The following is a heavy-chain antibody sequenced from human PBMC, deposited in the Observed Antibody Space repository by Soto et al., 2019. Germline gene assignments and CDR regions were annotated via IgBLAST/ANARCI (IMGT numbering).Heavy chain of an antibody. CDR2: LYWDDNK. D-gene: IGHD3-10*01. J-gene: IGHJ5*02. Sequence: QITLKESGPTLVKPTQTLTLTCTFSGFSLSTRGAGVGWIRQPQGKALEWLALLYWDDNKRYSTSLNSRPTISKYTSKNQLVLTMSNMDPVDTATYYCVSGSFPNWFDPWGQGILVIVSS. CDR3: VSGSFPNWFDP. V-gene: IGHV2-5*02. CDR1: GFSLSTRGAG.